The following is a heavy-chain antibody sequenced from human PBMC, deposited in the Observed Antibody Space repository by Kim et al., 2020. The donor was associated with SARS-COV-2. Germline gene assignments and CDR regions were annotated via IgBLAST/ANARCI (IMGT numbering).Heavy chain of an antibody. CDR2: GNGNT. J-gene: IGHJ4*02. Sequence: GNGNTKYSQKCQGRVTITRDTSASTAYMELSSLRSEDTAVYYCARDSNDYWGQGTLVTVSS. V-gene: IGHV1-3*01. CDR3: ARDSNDY.